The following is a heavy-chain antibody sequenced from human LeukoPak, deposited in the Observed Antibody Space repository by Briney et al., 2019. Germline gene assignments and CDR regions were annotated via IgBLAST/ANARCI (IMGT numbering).Heavy chain of an antibody. CDR1: GFTFSSYW. CDR2: IKQDGSEK. Sequence: GGSLRLSCAASGFTFSSYWMSWVRHAPGKGLEWVANIKQDGSEKYYVDSVKGRFTISRDNAKNSLYLQMNSLRAEDTAVYYCARAVAGTLFAFDIWGQGTMVTVSS. V-gene: IGHV3-7*01. J-gene: IGHJ3*02. D-gene: IGHD6-19*01. CDR3: ARAVAGTLFAFDI.